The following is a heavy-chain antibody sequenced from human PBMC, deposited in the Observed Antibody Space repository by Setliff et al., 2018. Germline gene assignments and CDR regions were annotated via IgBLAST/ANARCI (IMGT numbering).Heavy chain of an antibody. V-gene: IGHV1-2*06. Sequence: ASVKVSCKASGYTFTDHYLYWVRQAPGQGLECMGRINPNNGGTNYAQKFQGRVTLTRDTSITTVYMELSTLTPDDTAVYYCVREGLSFGPGCCPNWLDPWGQGTLVTVSS. CDR1: GYTFTDHY. CDR3: VREGLSFGPGCCPNWLDP. J-gene: IGHJ5*02. CDR2: INPNNGGT. D-gene: IGHD3-3*01.